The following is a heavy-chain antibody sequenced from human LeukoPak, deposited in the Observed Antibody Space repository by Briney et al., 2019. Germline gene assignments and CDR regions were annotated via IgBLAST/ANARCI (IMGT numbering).Heavy chain of an antibody. V-gene: IGHV3-23*01. CDR1: GFTFSSYE. D-gene: IGHD4-17*01. J-gene: IGHJ1*01. CDR2: ISGSGGST. Sequence: PGGSLRLSCAASGFTFSSYEMNWVRQAPGKGLEWVSVISGSGGSTYYADSVKGRFTISRDNSKNTVYLQMNSLRAEDTAVYYCARENYGDSTGGRFQHWGQGTLVTVSS. CDR3: ARENYGDSTGGRFQH.